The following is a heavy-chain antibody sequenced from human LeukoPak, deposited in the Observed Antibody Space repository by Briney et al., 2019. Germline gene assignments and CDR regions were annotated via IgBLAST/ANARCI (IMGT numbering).Heavy chain of an antibody. CDR2: MCPSGRT. J-gene: IGHJ5*02. Sequence: SETLSLTCTVSNDSISSYCCSWVRQPPGKGLEWIGFMCPSGRTDYNPSLKSRVTMSLDTSKNQLSMELSFLTAADTAVYYCATSHDGKTAPYDLWGHGTLVTVSS. D-gene: IGHD4-23*01. CDR1: NDSISSYC. CDR3: ATSHDGKTAPYDL. V-gene: IGHV4-4*08.